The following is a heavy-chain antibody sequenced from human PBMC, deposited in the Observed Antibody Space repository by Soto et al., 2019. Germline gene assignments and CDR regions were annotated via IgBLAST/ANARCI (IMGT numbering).Heavy chain of an antibody. CDR3: AKDRFMNYGDNYY. CDR1: GFTFSNYA. CDR2: ISGSGGST. D-gene: IGHD4-17*01. V-gene: IGHV3-23*01. J-gene: IGHJ4*02. Sequence: EVQLLESGGGLVQPGGSLRLSCAASGFTFSNYAMRWVRQAPGKGLEWVSAISGSGGSTYYADSVKGRFTISRDNSKNTLYLQMNSLRAEDTAVYYCAKDRFMNYGDNYYWGQGTLVTVSS.